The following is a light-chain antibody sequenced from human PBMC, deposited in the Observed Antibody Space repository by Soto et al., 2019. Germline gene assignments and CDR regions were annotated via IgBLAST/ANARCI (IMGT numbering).Light chain of an antibody. CDR1: SSNIGAGYD. CDR3: QSYDNSLSGLV. CDR2: GNY. J-gene: IGLJ2*01. Sequence: QSVLTQPPSVSGAPGQRVTISCTGSSSNIGAGYDVHWYQQLPGTAPKLLIYGNYNRPSGVPDRISGSRSGTSASLAITGLQAEDEADYYCQSYDNSLSGLVFGGGTKLTVL. V-gene: IGLV1-40*01.